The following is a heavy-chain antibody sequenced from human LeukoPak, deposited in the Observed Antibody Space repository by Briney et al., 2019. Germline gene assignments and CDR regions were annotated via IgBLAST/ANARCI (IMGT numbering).Heavy chain of an antibody. J-gene: IGHJ4*02. CDR2: INRDGSST. Sequence: GGSLRLSCAASGFTFSSYWMHWVRQAPGKGLVWVSRINRDGSSTSYADSVKGRFTISRDNAKNTLYLQMNSLRAEDTAVYYCARDSTRGYFDYWGQGTLVTVSS. D-gene: IGHD4-11*01. CDR1: GFTFSSYW. CDR3: ARDSTRGYFDY. V-gene: IGHV3-74*01.